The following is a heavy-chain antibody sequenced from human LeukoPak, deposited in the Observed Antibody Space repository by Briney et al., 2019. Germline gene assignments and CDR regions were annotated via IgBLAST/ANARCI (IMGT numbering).Heavy chain of an antibody. V-gene: IGHV3-73*01. Sequence: PGGSLRLSCAASGFTFSDHYLDWVRQAPGKGLEWVGRIRSKANSYATAYAASVKGRFTISRDDSKNTAYLQMNSLKTEDTAVYYCTRHLPYYYDSSGSFDYWGQGTLVTVSS. CDR2: IRSKANSYAT. J-gene: IGHJ4*02. CDR1: GFTFSDHY. CDR3: TRHLPYYYDSSGSFDY. D-gene: IGHD3-22*01.